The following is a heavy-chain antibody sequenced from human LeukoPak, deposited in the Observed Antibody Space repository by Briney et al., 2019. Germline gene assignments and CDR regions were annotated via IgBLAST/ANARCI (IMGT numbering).Heavy chain of an antibody. CDR1: GGSISSYY. J-gene: IGHJ5*02. CDR2: INHSGST. D-gene: IGHD6-13*01. V-gene: IGHV4-34*01. CDR3: ARLFSSEFTSSWYPHNWFDP. Sequence: SETLSLTCTVSGGSISSYYWSWIRQPPGKGLEWIGEINHSGSTNYNPSLKSRVTISVDTSKKQFSLKLSSVTAADTAVYYCARLFSSEFTSSWYPHNWFDPWGQGTLVTVSS.